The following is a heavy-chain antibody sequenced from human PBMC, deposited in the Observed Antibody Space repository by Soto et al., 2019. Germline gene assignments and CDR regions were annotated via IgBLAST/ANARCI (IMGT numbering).Heavy chain of an antibody. V-gene: IGHV1-8*01. J-gene: IGHJ4*02. D-gene: IGHD1-1*01. CDR1: GYTFTSYD. Sequence: GASVKVSCKASGYTFTSYDINWVRQATGQGLEWMGWMNPNSGNTGYAQKFQGRVTMTRSTSITTAYMELSSLTSEDTAVYYCARGWRTTGIYVFDYWGQGSLVTVSS. CDR3: ARGWRTTGIYVFDY. CDR2: MNPNSGNT.